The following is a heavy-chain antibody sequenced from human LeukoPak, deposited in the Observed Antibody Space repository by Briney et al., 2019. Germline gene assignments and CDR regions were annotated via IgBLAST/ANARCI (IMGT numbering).Heavy chain of an antibody. CDR2: IYYSGST. J-gene: IGHJ6*04. CDR1: GGSISSYY. V-gene: IGHV4-59*12. CDR3: ARVEMGSEVSCCFADV. Sequence: PSETLSLTCTVSGGSISSYYWSWIRQPPGKGLEWIGYIYYSGSTNYNPSLKSRVSMSVDKSKNQFSVKVTSVSAADTALYYCARVEMGSEVSCCFADVWGKGTTVTVSS. D-gene: IGHD6-25*01.